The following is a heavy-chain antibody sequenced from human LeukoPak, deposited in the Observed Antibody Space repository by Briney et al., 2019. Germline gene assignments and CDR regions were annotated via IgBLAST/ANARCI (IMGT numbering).Heavy chain of an antibody. CDR3: ARDVGAGRDGYNDAFDI. J-gene: IGHJ3*02. CDR2: IYTSGST. Sequence: PSETPSLTCTVSGGSISSNFYYWGWIRQPPGKGLEWIGSIYTSGSTNYNPSLKSRVTMSVDTSKNQFSLKLSSVTAADTAVYYCARDVGAGRDGYNDAFDIWGQGTMVTVSS. CDR1: GGSISSNFYY. D-gene: IGHD5-24*01. V-gene: IGHV4-39*07.